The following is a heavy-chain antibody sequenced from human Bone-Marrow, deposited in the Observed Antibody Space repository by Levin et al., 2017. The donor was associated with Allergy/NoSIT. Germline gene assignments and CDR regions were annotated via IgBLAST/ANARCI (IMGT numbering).Heavy chain of an antibody. CDR2: ISSSGSTI. CDR1: GFTFSDYY. D-gene: IGHD3-3*01. Sequence: GGSLRLSCAASGFTFSDYYMSWIRQAPGKGLEWVSYISSSGSTIYYADSVKSRFTISRDNAKNSLYLQMNSLRAEDTAVYYCARFLRSGVYYDFWSGYFDYWGQGTLVTVSS. J-gene: IGHJ4*02. CDR3: ARFLRSGVYYDFWSGYFDY. V-gene: IGHV3-11*01.